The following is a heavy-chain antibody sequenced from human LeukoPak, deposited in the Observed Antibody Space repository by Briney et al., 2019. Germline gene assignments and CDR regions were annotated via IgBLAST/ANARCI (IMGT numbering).Heavy chain of an antibody. J-gene: IGHJ3*02. Sequence: KSSETLSLTCTVSGGSISSYYWSWIRQPPGKGLEWIGYIYYSGGTNYNPSLKSRVTISVDTSKNQFSLKLSSVTAADTAVYYCARDSETRAFDIWGQGTMVTVSS. CDR1: GGSISSYY. CDR3: ARDSETRAFDI. V-gene: IGHV4-59*01. CDR2: IYYSGGT.